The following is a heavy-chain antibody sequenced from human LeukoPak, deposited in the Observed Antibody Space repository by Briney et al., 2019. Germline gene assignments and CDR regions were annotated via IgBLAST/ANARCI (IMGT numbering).Heavy chain of an antibody. CDR1: GVTLGTYA. V-gene: IGHV3-23*01. D-gene: IGHD2-21*02. CDR2: ISSSGSGGNT. Sequence: GGSLRLSCAASGVTLGTYAMSWARQAPGKGLEWVSGISSSGSGGNTYYADSVKGRFTISRDSSKNTLFLHMNTLRAEDTAVYYCAKDRGGYCGGDCSFDYWGQGTLVTVSS. J-gene: IGHJ4*02. CDR3: AKDRGGYCGGDCSFDY.